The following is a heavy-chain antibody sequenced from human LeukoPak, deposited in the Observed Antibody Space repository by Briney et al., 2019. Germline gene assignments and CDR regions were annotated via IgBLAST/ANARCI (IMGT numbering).Heavy chain of an antibody. J-gene: IGHJ4*02. CDR2: IYYSGST. V-gene: IGHV4-59*08. Sequence: PSETLSLTCTVSGGSISSYYWSWIRQPPGKGPEWIGYIYYSGSTNYNPSLKSRVTISVDTSKNQFSLKLSSVTAADTAVYYCARHVGYSYGYPDYWGQGTLVTVSS. CDR1: GGSISSYY. CDR3: ARHVGYSYGYPDY. D-gene: IGHD5-18*01.